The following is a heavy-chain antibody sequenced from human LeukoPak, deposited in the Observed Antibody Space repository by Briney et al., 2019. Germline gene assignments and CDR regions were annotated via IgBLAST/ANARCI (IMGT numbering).Heavy chain of an antibody. V-gene: IGHV5-51*01. CDR1: GYFFTTYW. D-gene: IGHD2-8*02. CDR2: IYPGDSDT. CDR3: ARDSGTVASPPWFDS. J-gene: IGHJ5*01. Sequence: GESLKISCKGSGYFFTTYWIAWVRQMPGKGLEWMGIIYPGDSDTRYSPSFQGQVTISADKSISTAYLQWSSLKASDSAMYYCARDSGTVASPPWFDSWGQGTPVTVS.